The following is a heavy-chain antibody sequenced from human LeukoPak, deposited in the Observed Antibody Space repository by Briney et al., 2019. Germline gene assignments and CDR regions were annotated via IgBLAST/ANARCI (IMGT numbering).Heavy chain of an antibody. CDR2: IHTGAT. CDR3: ATYDS. CDR1: GFTFSSYG. J-gene: IGHJ5*02. Sequence: GGSLRLSCAASGFTFSSYGMHWVRQAPGKGLEWVSMIHTGATYYADSVKGRFTISRDNSKSTLFLQMNSLRVEDTAIYYCATYDSWGQGTPVTVSS. D-gene: IGHD3-16*01. V-gene: IGHV3-NL1*01.